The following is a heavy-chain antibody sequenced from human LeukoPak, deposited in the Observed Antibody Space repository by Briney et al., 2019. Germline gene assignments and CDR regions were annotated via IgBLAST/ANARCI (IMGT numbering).Heavy chain of an antibody. J-gene: IGHJ6*03. Sequence: SETLSLTCTVSGGSISSYYWSWIRQPPGKGLEWLGYIYYSGSTNYNPSLKSRVTISVDTSKNQFSLKLSSVTAADTAVYYCARGGSTLHSAGGHDIEFYYYYYMDVWGKGTTVTISS. V-gene: IGHV4-59*01. CDR1: GGSISSYY. CDR2: IYYSGST. D-gene: IGHD3-9*01. CDR3: ARGGSTLHSAGGHDIEFYYYYYMDV.